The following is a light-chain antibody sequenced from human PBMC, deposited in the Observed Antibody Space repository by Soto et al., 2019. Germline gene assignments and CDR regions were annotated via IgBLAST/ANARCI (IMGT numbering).Light chain of an antibody. CDR3: QQFYDLPIT. J-gene: IGKJ5*01. CDR1: QDISDV. V-gene: IGKV1-33*01. CDR2: DAS. Sequence: DMQMTQSPSALSASVGDRLTITCQATQDISDVLNWYQQQPGKAPKVLIYDASKLQTGVPSRFSGRGSGKDFTFTISSLQPDDSGTYYCQQFYDLPITFGQGTRLEIK.